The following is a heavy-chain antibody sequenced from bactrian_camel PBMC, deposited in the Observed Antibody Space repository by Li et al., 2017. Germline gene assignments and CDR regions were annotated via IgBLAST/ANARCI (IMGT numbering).Heavy chain of an antibody. Sequence: HVQLVESGGGSVQAGESLRLSCAGSEYSFSRYWGWFRQRPGKDREGLAVLWIGGATTTYADSVKGRFIITRDKAKDLVYLQMNGLQPEDTGMYYCAADQLYGTCRDVLDFPARGQGTQVTVS. V-gene: IGHV3-3*01. CDR2: LWIGGATT. J-gene: IGHJ4*01. CDR1: EYSFSRY. D-gene: IGHD7*01. CDR3: AADQLYGTCRDVLDFPA.